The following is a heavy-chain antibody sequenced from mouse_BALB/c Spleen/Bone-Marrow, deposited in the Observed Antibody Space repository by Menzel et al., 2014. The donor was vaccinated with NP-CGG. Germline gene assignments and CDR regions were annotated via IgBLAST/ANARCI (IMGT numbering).Heavy chain of an antibody. CDR2: IRNKANGYTT. Sequence: EVKVVESGGGLVQPGGSLRLSCATSGFTFTDYYMNWVRQPPGKALEWLGFIRNKANGYTTEYSASVKGRFTISRDNSQNILYLQMNTLRAEDSATHYCARDKGRVFFDYWGQGTTLTVSS. J-gene: IGHJ2*01. CDR3: ARDKGRVFFDY. V-gene: IGHV7-3*02. CDR1: GFTFTDYY.